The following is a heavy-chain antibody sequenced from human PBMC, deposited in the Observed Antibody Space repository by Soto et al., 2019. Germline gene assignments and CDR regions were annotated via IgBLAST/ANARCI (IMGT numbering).Heavy chain of an antibody. CDR1: GFTFSSYG. CDR3: AKWHSSGYGYFDY. CDR2: ISYDGSNK. V-gene: IGHV3-30*18. Sequence: QVQLVESGGGVVQPGRSLRLSCAASGFTFSSYGMHWVRQAPGKGLEWVAVISYDGSNKYYADSVKGRFTISRDNSKNTLYPQMNSLRAEDTAVYYCAKWHSSGYGYFDYWGQGTLVTVSS. D-gene: IGHD3-22*01. J-gene: IGHJ4*02.